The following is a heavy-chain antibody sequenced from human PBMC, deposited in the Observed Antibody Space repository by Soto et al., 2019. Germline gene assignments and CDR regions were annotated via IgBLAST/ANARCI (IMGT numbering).Heavy chain of an antibody. CDR1: GFTFSSYG. D-gene: IGHD1-26*01. V-gene: IGHV3-30*18. CDR3: AKDRPSGSRPYYYGMDV. CDR2: ISYDGSNK. Sequence: QVQLVESGGGVVQPGRSLRLSCAASGFTFSSYGMHWVRQAPGKGLEWVAVISYDGSNKYYADSVKGRFTISRDNSXNXMYLQMNSLRAEDTAVYYCAKDRPSGSRPYYYGMDVWGQGTTVTVSS. J-gene: IGHJ6*02.